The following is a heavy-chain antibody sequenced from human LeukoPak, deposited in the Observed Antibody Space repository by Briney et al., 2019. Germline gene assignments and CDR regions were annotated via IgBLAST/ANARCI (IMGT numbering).Heavy chain of an antibody. CDR2: IRSKTDGGTT. CDR3: TTWTDLNDY. Sequence: GGSLRLSCAASGFTFSNAWMSWVRQAPGKGLEWVGRIRSKTDGGTTDYAAPVKGRFTISRDDSKNMVYLQMNSLKTEDTAVYYCTTWTDLNDYWGQGILVTVSS. CDR1: GFTFSNAW. D-gene: IGHD3/OR15-3a*01. J-gene: IGHJ4*02. V-gene: IGHV3-15*01.